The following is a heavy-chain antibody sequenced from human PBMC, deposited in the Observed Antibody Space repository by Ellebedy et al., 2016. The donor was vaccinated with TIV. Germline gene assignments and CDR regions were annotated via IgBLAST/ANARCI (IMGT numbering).Heavy chain of an antibody. CDR2: IDTGSSGI. D-gene: IGHD3-16*01. J-gene: IGHJ4*02. V-gene: IGHV3-48*02. CDR3: ATDLSYAFDH. CDR1: GFTFSSYP. Sequence: PGGSLRLSCAASGFTFSSYPMNWVRQAPGKGLDWVSHIDTGSSGISYADSVQGRFTISRDNAKNSLYLQMNSLRDEDTAVYFCATDLSYAFDHWGQGILVTVSS.